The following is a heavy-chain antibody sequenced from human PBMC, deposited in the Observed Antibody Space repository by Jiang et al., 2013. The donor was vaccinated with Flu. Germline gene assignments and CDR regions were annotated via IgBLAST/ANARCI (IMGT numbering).Heavy chain of an antibody. CDR2: ISAYNGNT. V-gene: IGHV1-18*01. CDR3: AREREYSSGWYEDY. D-gene: IGHD6-13*01. CDR1: GYTFSGYA. J-gene: IGHJ4*02. Sequence: SGAEVKKPGASVKVSCKASGYTFSGYAINWVRQAPGQGLEWMGYISAYNGNTRYPQKVQGRVTMTTDTSTSTAYMELRSLRSDDTAVYYCAREREYSSGWYEDYWGQGTLVTV.